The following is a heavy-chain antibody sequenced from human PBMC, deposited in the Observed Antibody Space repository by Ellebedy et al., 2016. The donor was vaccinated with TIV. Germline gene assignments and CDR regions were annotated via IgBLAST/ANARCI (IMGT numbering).Heavy chain of an antibody. V-gene: IGHV3-23*01. CDR3: AKDRPPHGGTTYYFDY. Sequence: PGGSLRLSCAASGFTFSSYAMSWVRQAPGKGLEWVSAISGSGGSTYYADSVKGRFTISRDNSKNTLYLQINSLRAEDTAVYYCAKDRPPHGGTTYYFDYWGQGTLVTVSS. CDR1: GFTFSSYA. D-gene: IGHD4-17*01. CDR2: ISGSGGST. J-gene: IGHJ4*02.